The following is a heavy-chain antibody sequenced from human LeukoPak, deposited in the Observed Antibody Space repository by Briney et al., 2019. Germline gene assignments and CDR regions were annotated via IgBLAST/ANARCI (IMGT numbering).Heavy chain of an antibody. Sequence: ASVKVSCKAFGYTFSSYDINWVRQATGQGLEWMGWMNPNSGNTGYAQKFQGRVTITRNTSISTAYMELSSLRSEDTAVYYCARVSVVPAAGYYYYYYMDVWGKGTTVTVSS. D-gene: IGHD2-2*01. V-gene: IGHV1-8*01. CDR3: ARVSVVPAAGYYYYYYMDV. CDR2: MNPNSGNT. CDR1: GYTFSSYD. J-gene: IGHJ6*03.